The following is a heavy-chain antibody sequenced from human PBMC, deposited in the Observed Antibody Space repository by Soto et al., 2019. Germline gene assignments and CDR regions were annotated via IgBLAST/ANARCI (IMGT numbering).Heavy chain of an antibody. V-gene: IGHV4-4*07. Sequence: TSETLSLTCRVSGYSMRESYVSWLRKPDGKGLEWIGRIYASGSTNYNPSLKSRVTMSVDTSNNQFSLKLRSVTAADTAVYYCARDPPGPKSEGAHLYFDLWCRGILVTVS. CDR1: GYSMRESY. CDR3: ARDPPGPKSEGAHLYFDL. J-gene: IGHJ2*01. D-gene: IGHD3-16*01. CDR2: IYASGST.